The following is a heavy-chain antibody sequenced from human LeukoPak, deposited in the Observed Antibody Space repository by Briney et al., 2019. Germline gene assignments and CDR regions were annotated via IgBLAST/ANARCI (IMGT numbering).Heavy chain of an antibody. J-gene: IGHJ3*02. Sequence: SETLSLTCSVSGGSISSYYWSWIRQPPGKGLEWIGYIYYSGSTNYNPSLKSRVTISVDTSKNQFSLKLSSVTAADMAVYYCAKAVVVSTTCLGPFDTWGQGTMVTVSS. CDR3: AKAVVVSTTCLGPFDT. D-gene: IGHD3-22*01. V-gene: IGHV4-59*08. CDR2: IYYSGST. CDR1: GGSISSYY.